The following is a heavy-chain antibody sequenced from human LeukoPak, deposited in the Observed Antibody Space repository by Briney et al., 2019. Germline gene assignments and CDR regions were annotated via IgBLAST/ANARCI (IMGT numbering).Heavy chain of an antibody. Sequence: GASVKVSCKASGYTFTSYDINWVRQTTGQGLEWMGWMNPNSGNTGYAQKFQGRVTMTRNTSISTAYMELSSLRSEDTAVYYCASEYSSSSGVGYWGQGTLVTVSS. V-gene: IGHV1-8*01. CDR2: MNPNSGNT. CDR3: ASEYSSSSGVGY. CDR1: GYTFTSYD. D-gene: IGHD6-6*01. J-gene: IGHJ4*02.